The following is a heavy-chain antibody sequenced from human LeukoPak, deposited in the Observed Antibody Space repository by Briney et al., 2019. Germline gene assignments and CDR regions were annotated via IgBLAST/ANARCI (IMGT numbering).Heavy chain of an antibody. CDR2: VSTSGGST. Sequence: GGTLRLSCAASGLTFSRYAMSWVRQAPGKGLEWVSGVSTSGGSTYYADSVKGRFTISRDSSKNTLHLQMNSLRAEDTAIYYCAKQAYDSPRTDFDYWGQGTLVTVSS. V-gene: IGHV3-23*01. D-gene: IGHD3-22*01. J-gene: IGHJ4*02. CDR1: GLTFSRYA. CDR3: AKQAYDSPRTDFDY.